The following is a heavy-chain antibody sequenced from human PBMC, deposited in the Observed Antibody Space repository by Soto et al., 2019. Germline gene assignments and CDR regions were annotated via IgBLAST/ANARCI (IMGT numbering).Heavy chain of an antibody. D-gene: IGHD4-4*01. CDR2: IYYSGST. J-gene: IGHJ5*02. CDR1: GGSISSGGYY. V-gene: IGHV4-31*03. Sequence: QVQLQESGPGLVKPSQTLSLTCTVSGGSISSGGYYWSWIRQHPGKGLEWIGYIYYSGSTYYNPSLKSRVNISVDTSKNQFSLKLSSVTAADTAVYYCAGQVTPGPNWFDPWGQGTLVTVSS. CDR3: AGQVTPGPNWFDP.